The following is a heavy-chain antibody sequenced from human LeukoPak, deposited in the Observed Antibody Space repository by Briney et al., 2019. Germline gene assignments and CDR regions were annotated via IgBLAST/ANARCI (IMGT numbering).Heavy chain of an antibody. CDR1: GGSISSGGYY. Sequence: PSETLSLTYTVSGGSISSGGYYWSWIRQHPGKGLEWIGYIYYSGSTYYNPSLKSRVTISVDTSKNQFSLKLSSVTAADTAVYYCAIWGYYDSSGPLYFDYWGQGTLVTVSS. V-gene: IGHV4-31*03. CDR2: IYYSGST. CDR3: AIWGYYDSSGPLYFDY. J-gene: IGHJ4*02. D-gene: IGHD3-22*01.